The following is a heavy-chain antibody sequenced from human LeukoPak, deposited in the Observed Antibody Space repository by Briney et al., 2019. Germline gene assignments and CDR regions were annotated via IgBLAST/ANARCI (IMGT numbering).Heavy chain of an antibody. D-gene: IGHD3-22*01. J-gene: IGHJ4*02. CDR3: AKGTMIVVAVGDYFDY. Sequence: GRSLRLSCAASGFTLDDYAMHWVRQAPGKGLEWVSGISWNSVNIGYADSVKGRFTIARDNAKNSLYLQMNSLRAEDMALYYCAKGTMIVVAVGDYFDYWGQGTLVTVSS. CDR1: GFTLDDYA. CDR2: ISWNSVNI. V-gene: IGHV3-9*03.